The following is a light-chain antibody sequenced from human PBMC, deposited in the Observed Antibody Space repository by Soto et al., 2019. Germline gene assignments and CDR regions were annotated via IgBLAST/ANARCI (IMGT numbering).Light chain of an antibody. CDR1: ESISYW. CDR2: DAS. J-gene: IGKJ2*01. CDR3: QQYASYSKN. Sequence: DIQLTQSPSTLTASVGDRVTIGCRASESISYWLDWYQQKPGKAPKLLIYDASSLRSGAPSRFSGSASETEFTLTISTLQPDDFATYSCQQYASYSKNFGQGTQLEIK. V-gene: IGKV1-5*01.